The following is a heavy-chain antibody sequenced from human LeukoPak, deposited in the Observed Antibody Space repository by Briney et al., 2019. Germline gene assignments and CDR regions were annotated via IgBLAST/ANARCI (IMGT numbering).Heavy chain of an antibody. D-gene: IGHD5-18*01. V-gene: IGHV3-30*04. CDR1: GFTFSSYA. Sequence: GRSLRLSCAASGFTFSSYAMHWVRQAPGKGLEWVAVISYDGSNKYYADSVKGRFTISRDNSKNTLYLQMNSLRAEDTAVYYCAKDLRGYSYGPDYWGQGTLVTVSS. J-gene: IGHJ4*02. CDR3: AKDLRGYSYGPDY. CDR2: ISYDGSNK.